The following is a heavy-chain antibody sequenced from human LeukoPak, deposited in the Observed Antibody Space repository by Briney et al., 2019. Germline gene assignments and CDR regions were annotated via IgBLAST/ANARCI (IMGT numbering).Heavy chain of an antibody. CDR3: CQDYYDSSGYYSYYYYYYGMDV. D-gene: IGHD3-22*01. J-gene: IGHJ6*02. CDR2: ISGSGGST. CDR1: GFSFSSYA. Sequence: GGSLRLSCTASGFSFSSYAMSWVRQAPGKGLEWVSAISGSGGSTYYADSVKGRFTISRDNSKNTLYLQMNSLRAEDTAVYYCCQDYYDSSGYYSYYYYYYGMDVWGQGTTVTVSS. V-gene: IGHV3-23*01.